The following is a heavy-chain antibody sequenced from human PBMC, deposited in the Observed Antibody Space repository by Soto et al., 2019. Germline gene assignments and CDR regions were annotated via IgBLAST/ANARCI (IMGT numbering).Heavy chain of an antibody. J-gene: IGHJ6*02. Sequence: GGSLRLSCAASGFSFSTYPMVWVRQAPGKRLEAVSSISGSGDKTYYKDSVKGRFTISRDNSKNTVDLQMNSLRPEDTAVYYCAKILSTVTTYYYGMDAWGQGTTVTVSS. V-gene: IGHV3-23*01. D-gene: IGHD4-17*01. CDR2: ISGSGDKT. CDR1: GFSFSTYP. CDR3: AKILSTVTTYYYGMDA.